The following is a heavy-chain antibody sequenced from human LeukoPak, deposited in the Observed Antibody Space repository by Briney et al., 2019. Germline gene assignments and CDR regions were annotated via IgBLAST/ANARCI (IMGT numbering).Heavy chain of an antibody. J-gene: IGHJ5*02. D-gene: IGHD4/OR15-4a*01. V-gene: IGHV3-11*04. CDR1: GFTFSNAW. CDR2: ISSSGSTI. Sequence: GGSLRLSCAASGFTFSNAWMSWIRQAPGKGLEWVSYISSSGSTIYYADSVKGRFTISRDNAKNSLYLQMNSLRAEDTAAYYCARDRSTGAENWFDPWGQGTLVTVSS. CDR3: ARDRSTGAENWFDP.